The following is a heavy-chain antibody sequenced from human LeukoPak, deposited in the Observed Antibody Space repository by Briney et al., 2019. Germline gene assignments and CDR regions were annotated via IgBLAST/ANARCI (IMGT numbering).Heavy chain of an antibody. V-gene: IGHV2-70*01. CDR1: GFSLNTSGVC. J-gene: IGHJ6*03. Sequence: SGPALVKPTQTLTLTCTFSGFSLNTSGVCVSWIRQPPGKALEWLAHIDWDDDKYYSTSLKTRLTISKDTFKNLVVLTVTNMDPVDTATYYCARRRGSSTSLGGYYYYMDVWGKGTTVTVSS. D-gene: IGHD2-2*01. CDR2: IDWDDDK. CDR3: ARRRGSSTSLGGYYYYMDV.